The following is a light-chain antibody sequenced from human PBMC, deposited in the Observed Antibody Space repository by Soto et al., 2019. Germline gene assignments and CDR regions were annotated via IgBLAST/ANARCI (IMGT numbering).Light chain of an antibody. CDR2: GAS. Sequence: EIVLTQSPGTLSLSPGERATLSCRASQSVSSSYLAWYQQKPGQAPRLLIYGASSTATGIPDRFSGSGSGTDFTLTISRLEPEDFAVYYCQQYGNSPPLTFGGGTKVEIK. CDR1: QSVSSSY. J-gene: IGKJ4*01. V-gene: IGKV3-20*01. CDR3: QQYGNSPPLT.